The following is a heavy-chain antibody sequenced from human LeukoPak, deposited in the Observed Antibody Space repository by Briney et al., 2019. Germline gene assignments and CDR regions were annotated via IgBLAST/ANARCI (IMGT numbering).Heavy chain of an antibody. CDR1: GYTFTGYY. D-gene: IGHD3-10*01. V-gene: IGHV1-2*02. J-gene: IGHJ5*02. CDR2: INPNSGGT. CDR3: ARDPILLWFGELLPHPGNWFDP. Sequence: GASLKVSCKAAGYTFTGYYMHWVRQAPGQGLEWMGWINPNSGGTNYAQKFQGRVTMTRDTSISTAYMELSRLRSDDTAVYYCARDPILLWFGELLPHPGNWFDPRGQGTLVTVSS.